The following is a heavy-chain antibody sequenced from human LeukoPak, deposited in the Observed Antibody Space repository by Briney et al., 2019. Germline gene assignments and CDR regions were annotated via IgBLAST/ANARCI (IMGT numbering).Heavy chain of an antibody. CDR3: ARHAIAADWWTDQDKWYFDL. V-gene: IGHV5-51*01. D-gene: IGHD6-25*01. Sequence: GESLKISCKGSGYSFTSYWIGWVRQMPGKGLEWMGIIYPGDSDTRYSPSFQGQVTISADKSISTVYLQWSSLKASDTAMYYCARHAIAADWWTDQDKWYFDLWGRGTLVTVSS. CDR1: GYSFTSYW. J-gene: IGHJ2*01. CDR2: IYPGDSDT.